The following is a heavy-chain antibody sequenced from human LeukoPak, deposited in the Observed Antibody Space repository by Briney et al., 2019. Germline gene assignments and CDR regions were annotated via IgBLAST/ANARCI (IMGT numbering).Heavy chain of an antibody. Sequence: SETLSLTCAVSGYSISSGYYWGWIRQPPGKGLEWIGSIYHSGSTYYNPSLKSRVTISVDTSKNQFSLKLSSVTAADTAVYYCARVAIGYYYDSSGYPVLFDYWGQGTLVTVSS. D-gene: IGHD3-22*01. J-gene: IGHJ4*02. CDR3: ARVAIGYYYDSSGYPVLFDY. V-gene: IGHV4-38-2*01. CDR1: GYSISSGYY. CDR2: IYHSGST.